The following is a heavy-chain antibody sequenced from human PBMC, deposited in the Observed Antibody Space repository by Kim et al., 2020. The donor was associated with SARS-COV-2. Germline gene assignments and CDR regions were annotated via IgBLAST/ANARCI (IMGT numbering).Heavy chain of an antibody. CDR2: INSDGSST. CDR3: ARDLVSPGYSSSWYWAYYYYYYGMDV. D-gene: IGHD6-13*01. CDR1: GFSFSSYW. V-gene: IGHV3-74*01. J-gene: IGHJ6*02. Sequence: GGSLRLSCAASGFSFSSYWMHWVRQAPGKGLVWVSRINSDGSSTSYADSVKGRFTISRDNAKNTLYLQMNSLRAEDTAVYYCARDLVSPGYSSSWYWAYYYYYYGMDVWGQGTTVTVSS.